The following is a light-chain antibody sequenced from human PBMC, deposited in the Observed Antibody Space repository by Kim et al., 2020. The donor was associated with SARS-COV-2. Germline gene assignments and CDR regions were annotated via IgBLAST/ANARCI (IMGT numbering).Light chain of an antibody. Sequence: DIQMTQSPSSLSAFVGDRVTITCRASETIGTYLNWYLQKPGKAPKLLIFDASSLQSGVPSRFSGTRSRTDFTLTISSLQPEDFATYYCQQSFSIPWTFGQGTKVDIK. J-gene: IGKJ1*01. CDR2: DAS. V-gene: IGKV1-39*01. CDR3: QQSFSIPWT. CDR1: ETIGTY.